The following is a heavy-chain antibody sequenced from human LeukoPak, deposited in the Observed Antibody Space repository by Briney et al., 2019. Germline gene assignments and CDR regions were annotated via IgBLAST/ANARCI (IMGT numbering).Heavy chain of an antibody. CDR3: ARPGQRTDNAGWNHFDY. D-gene: IGHD1-1*01. V-gene: IGHV5-51*01. Sequence: GESLKISCRGSGYTFTNYWIGWVRQMPGKGLEWMGIIYPGESAARYSPSFQGQVTISVEQSISTTYLQWSSLKASDTAIYYCARPGQRTDNAGWNHFDYWGQGTLVTVSS. CDR1: GYTFTNYW. CDR2: IYPGESAA. J-gene: IGHJ4*02.